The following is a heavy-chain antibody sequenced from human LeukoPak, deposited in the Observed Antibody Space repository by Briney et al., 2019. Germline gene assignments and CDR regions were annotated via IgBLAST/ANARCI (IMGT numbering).Heavy chain of an antibody. D-gene: IGHD2-2*01. CDR2: INPNSGGT. CDR3: ARNSHIVVVPAATFDY. Sequence: AASVKVSCKASGYTFTGYYVHWVRQAPGQGLEWMGWINPNSGGTNYAQKFQGWVTMTRDTSISTAYMELSRLRSDDTAVYYCARNSHIVVVPAATFDYWGQGTLVTVSS. J-gene: IGHJ4*02. CDR1: GYTFTGYY. V-gene: IGHV1-2*04.